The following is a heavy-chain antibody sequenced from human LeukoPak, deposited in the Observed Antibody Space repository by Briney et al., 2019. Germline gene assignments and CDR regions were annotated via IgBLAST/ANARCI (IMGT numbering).Heavy chain of an antibody. V-gene: IGHV3-74*01. CDR1: GFIFSDYW. CDR2: LNSDGSST. Sequence: GGSLRLSCAASGFIFSDYWIHWVRQAPGKGLVWVSRLNSDGSSTDYVDSVKGRFTISRDNTKNTLYLQMNSLRAEDTAVYYCAKSSLEGGLDSWGQGTLVTVSS. D-gene: IGHD3-16*01. CDR3: AKSSLEGGLDS. J-gene: IGHJ4*02.